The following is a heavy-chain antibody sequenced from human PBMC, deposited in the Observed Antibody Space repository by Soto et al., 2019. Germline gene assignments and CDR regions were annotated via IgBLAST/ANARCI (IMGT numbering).Heavy chain of an antibody. J-gene: IGHJ4*02. CDR1: GFTFSSYG. Sequence: QVQLVESGGGVVQPGRSLRLSCAASGFTFSSYGMQWVRQAPGKGLEWVAVISYDGSNKYYADSVKGRFTISRDNSKNTLYLQMNSLRAEDTAVYYCAKESARGYCSSTSCPLDYWGQGTLVTVSS. CDR2: ISYDGSNK. CDR3: AKESARGYCSSTSCPLDY. V-gene: IGHV3-30*18. D-gene: IGHD2-2*01.